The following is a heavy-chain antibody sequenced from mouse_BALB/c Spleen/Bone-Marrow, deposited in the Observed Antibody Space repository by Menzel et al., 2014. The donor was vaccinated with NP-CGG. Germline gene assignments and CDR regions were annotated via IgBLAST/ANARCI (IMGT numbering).Heavy chain of an antibody. Sequence: DVMLVESGGGLVQPGGSLKLSCATSGFTFSDYYMYWVRQTPEKRLEWVAYISNGGGSTYYPDTVKGRFTISRDNAKNTLYLQMSRLKSEDTAMYYCARGLYYRSFAYWGQGTLVTVSA. CDR3: ARGLYYRSFAY. D-gene: IGHD2-14*01. CDR2: ISNGGGST. V-gene: IGHV5-12*02. CDR1: GFTFSDYY. J-gene: IGHJ3*01.